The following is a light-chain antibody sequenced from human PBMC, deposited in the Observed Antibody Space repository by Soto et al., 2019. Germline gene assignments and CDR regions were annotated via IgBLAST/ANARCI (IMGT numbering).Light chain of an antibody. Sequence: EIVLTQSPGTLSLSPGERATLSCRASQSVSSSYLAWYQQKPGQPPRLVMYATSSRATGIPARFSGSGSGTDFTLTISRLEPEDFAVYYCQQYGSSWWTFGQGTKVDIK. CDR1: QSVSSSY. CDR2: ATS. V-gene: IGKV3-20*01. J-gene: IGKJ1*01. CDR3: QQYGSSWWT.